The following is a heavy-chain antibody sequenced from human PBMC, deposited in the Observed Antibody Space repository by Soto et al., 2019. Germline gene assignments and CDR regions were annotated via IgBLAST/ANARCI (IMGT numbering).Heavy chain of an antibody. CDR1: GGTFSSYA. CDR2: IIPIFGTA. Sequence: SVKVSCKASGGTFSSYAISWVRQAPGQGLEWMGGIIPIFGTANYAQKFQGRVTITADESTSTAYMELSSLRSEDTAVYYCATGHRYSGSYYYYYYYGMDVWGQGTTVTVSS. CDR3: ATGHRYSGSYYYYYYYGMDV. V-gene: IGHV1-69*13. D-gene: IGHD1-26*01. J-gene: IGHJ6*02.